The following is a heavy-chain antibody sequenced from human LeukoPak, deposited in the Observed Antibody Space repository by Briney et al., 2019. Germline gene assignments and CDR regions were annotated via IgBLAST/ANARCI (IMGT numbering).Heavy chain of an antibody. J-gene: IGHJ3*02. CDR3: ARGPHGYSLKGGRAFDI. D-gene: IGHD5-18*01. V-gene: IGHV4-34*01. CDR2: INHSGST. CDR1: GGSFSGYY. Sequence: SETLSLTSAVYGGSFSGYYWSWIRRPPGKGLEWSGVINHSGSTNYNPSLKSRVTISVDTSKNQFSLKLSSVTAADTAVYYCARGPHGYSLKGGRAFDIWGQGTMVTVSS.